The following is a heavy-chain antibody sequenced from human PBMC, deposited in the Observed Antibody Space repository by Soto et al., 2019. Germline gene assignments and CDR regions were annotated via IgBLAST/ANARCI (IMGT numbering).Heavy chain of an antibody. CDR3: ARDLSSCSSARCYSFYYGMDL. Sequence: GSLRLSCTASGFNFSRFWTHWVRQVPGRGLVWVSHINSDGSRTSYADSVKGRFTISRGNAKNTLYLQMNSLRAEDTAVYYCARDLSSCSSARCYSFYYGMDLWGQGTTVTVSS. J-gene: IGHJ6*02. V-gene: IGHV3-74*01. CDR1: GFNFSRFW. D-gene: IGHD2-2*01. CDR2: INSDGSRT.